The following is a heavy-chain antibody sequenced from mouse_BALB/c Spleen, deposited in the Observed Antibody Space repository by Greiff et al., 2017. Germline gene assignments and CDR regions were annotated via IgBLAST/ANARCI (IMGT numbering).Heavy chain of an antibody. CDR2: IYPSDSYT. CDR3: TRGDDGAWFAY. V-gene: IGHV1-69*02. J-gene: IGHJ3*01. Sequence: VKLQQPGAELVRPGASVKLSCKASGYTFTSYWINWVKQRPGQGLEWIGNIYPSDSYTNYNQKFKDKATLTVDKSSSTAYMQLSSPTSEDSAVYYCTRGDDGAWFAYWGQGTLVTVSA. D-gene: IGHD1-1*01. CDR1: GYTFTSYW.